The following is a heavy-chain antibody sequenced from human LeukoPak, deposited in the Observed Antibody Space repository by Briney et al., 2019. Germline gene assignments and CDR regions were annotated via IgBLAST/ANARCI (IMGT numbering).Heavy chain of an antibody. D-gene: IGHD3-16*02. V-gene: IGHV4-39*01. CDR2: IYYSGST. CDR1: GGSISSSSYY. J-gene: IGHJ4*02. Sequence: SETLSLTCTVSGGSISSSSYYWGWIRQPPGKGLEWIGSIYYSGSTYYNPSLKSRVTISVDTSKNQFSLKLSSVTAADTAVYYCARPGNFEYGWSDSNWGSYQFDYWGQGTPVTVSS. CDR3: ARPGNFEYGWSDSNWGSYQFDY.